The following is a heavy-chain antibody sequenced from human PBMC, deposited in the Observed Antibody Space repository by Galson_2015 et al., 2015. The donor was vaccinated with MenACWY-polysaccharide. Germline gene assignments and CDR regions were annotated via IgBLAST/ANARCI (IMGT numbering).Heavy chain of an antibody. J-gene: IGHJ4*02. CDR3: ARRGGSYYDS. V-gene: IGHV3-74*01. CDR2: INNDATTI. Sequence: SLRLSCAASGFTFSSDWMHWVRQAPGKGLVWVSRINNDATTINYADSVKGRFIISRDNAKNTLYLQTNSLRAEDTAVYYCARRGGSYYDSWGQGTLVTVSS. CDR1: GFTFSSDW. D-gene: IGHD3-10*01.